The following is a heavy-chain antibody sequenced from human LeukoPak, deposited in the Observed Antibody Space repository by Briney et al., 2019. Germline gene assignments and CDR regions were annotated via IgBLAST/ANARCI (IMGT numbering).Heavy chain of an antibody. CDR2: IIPIFGTA. Sequence: SVKVSCKASGGTFSSYAISWVRQAPGQGLEWMGGIIPIFGTANYAQKFQGRVTITADESTSTAYMELSSLRSEDTAVYYCAAEYDYVWGSYRQLDYWGQGTLVTVSS. D-gene: IGHD3-16*02. V-gene: IGHV1-69*13. CDR1: GGTFSSYA. J-gene: IGHJ4*02. CDR3: AAEYDYVWGSYRQLDY.